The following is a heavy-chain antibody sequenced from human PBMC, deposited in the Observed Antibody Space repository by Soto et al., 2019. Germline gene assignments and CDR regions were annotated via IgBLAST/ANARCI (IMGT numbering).Heavy chain of an antibody. J-gene: IGHJ4*02. Sequence: QITLNESGPTVVRPTETLTLTCRFSGFSLTTSGVGVGWIRQSPGKAPEWLALIYWDDDKRYSASLKSRLTITKDTCKNQVVLTVSDLDPTDTATYYCAHRVLRTVFGLVTTTAIYFDFWGQGTTVAVSS. D-gene: IGHD3-3*01. CDR1: GFSLTTSGVG. V-gene: IGHV2-5*02. CDR3: AHRVLRTVFGLVTTTAIYFDF. CDR2: IYWDDDK.